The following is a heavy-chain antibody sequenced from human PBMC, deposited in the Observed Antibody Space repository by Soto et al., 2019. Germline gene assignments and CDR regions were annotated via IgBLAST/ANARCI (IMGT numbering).Heavy chain of an antibody. Sequence: QVQLVQSGAEVKTPGASVKVSCRASGYSFRTHGISWVRQAPGQGLEWMGWISTYDDKTNFPQKFQGRITRTTDTSTSTAYMELRSLRSDDTAVYFCARDLGYCNSSGCFRNWFDPWGQGTLVTVSS. J-gene: IGHJ5*02. CDR2: ISTYDDKT. CDR3: ARDLGYCNSSGCFRNWFDP. CDR1: GYSFRTHG. V-gene: IGHV1-18*01. D-gene: IGHD2-15*01.